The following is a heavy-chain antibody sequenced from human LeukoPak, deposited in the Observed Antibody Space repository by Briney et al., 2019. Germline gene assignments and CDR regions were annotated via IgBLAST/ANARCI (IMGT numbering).Heavy chain of an antibody. V-gene: IGHV3-48*03. D-gene: IGHD6-19*01. J-gene: IGHJ5*02. CDR1: GFTFSSYE. Sequence: PGGSLRLSCAASGFTFSSYEMNWVRQAPGKGLEWVSYISSSGSTIYYADSVKGRFTISRDNAKNSLYLQMNSLRAEDTAVYYCAREAGSSGWYIWFDPWGQGTLVTVSS. CDR2: ISSSGSTI. CDR3: AREAGSSGWYIWFDP.